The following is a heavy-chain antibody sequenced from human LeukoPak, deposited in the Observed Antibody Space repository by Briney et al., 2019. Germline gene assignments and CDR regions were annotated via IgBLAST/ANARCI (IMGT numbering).Heavy chain of an antibody. V-gene: IGHV1-69*13. D-gene: IGHD3-10*01. CDR1: GYTFTGYY. CDR2: IIPIFGTA. Sequence: SVKVSCKASGYTFTGYYMHWVRQAPGQGLEWMGGIIPIFGTANYAQKFQGRVTITADESTSTAYMELSSLRSEDTAVYYCASSFGFGELSPNYWGQGTLVTVSS. CDR3: ASSFGFGELSPNY. J-gene: IGHJ4*02.